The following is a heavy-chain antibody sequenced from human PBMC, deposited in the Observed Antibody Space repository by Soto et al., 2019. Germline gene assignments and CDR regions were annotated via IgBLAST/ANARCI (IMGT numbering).Heavy chain of an antibody. CDR3: ARDKNWSYDY. D-gene: IGHD1-1*01. CDR2: IGPDGSST. CDR1: GFTFSSHW. V-gene: IGHV3-74*01. Sequence: GALVVSCPASGFTFSSHWMHGVRQAPGKGLVWVSHIGPDGSSTRDADSVQGRFTISRDNARNTLYLQMNSLRDEDTDVYYCARDKNWSYDYWGQGILVTVYS. J-gene: IGHJ4*02.